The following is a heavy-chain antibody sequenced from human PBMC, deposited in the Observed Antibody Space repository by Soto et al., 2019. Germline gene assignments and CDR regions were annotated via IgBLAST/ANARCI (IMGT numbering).Heavy chain of an antibody. CDR2: ISAYNGNT. CDR3: ARDSEGLSGYDYIWGSYRNDY. D-gene: IGHD3-16*02. J-gene: IGHJ4*02. Sequence: GASVKVSCKASGYTFTSYGISWVRQAPGQGLEWMGWISAYNGNTNYAQKLQGRVTMTTDTSTSTAYMELRSLRSDDTAVYYCARDSEGLSGYDYIWGSYRNDYWGQGPLVTVSS. CDR1: GYTFTSYG. V-gene: IGHV1-18*01.